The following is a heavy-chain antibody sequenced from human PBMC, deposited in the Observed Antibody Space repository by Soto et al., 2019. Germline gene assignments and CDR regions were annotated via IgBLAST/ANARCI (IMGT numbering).Heavy chain of an antibody. CDR1: GFTFSSYA. V-gene: IGHV3-30-3*01. CDR3: GGGGRKLVPQVPFDY. D-gene: IGHD6-13*01. CDR2: ISYDGSNK. J-gene: IGHJ4*02. Sequence: QVQLVESGGGVVQPGRSLRLSCAASGFTFSSYAMHWVRQAPGKGLEWVAVISYDGSNKYYADSVKGRFTISRDNSKNPLYRKMNRRGAEDTVVYSCGGGGRKLVPQVPFDYGGKGPLVTVPS.